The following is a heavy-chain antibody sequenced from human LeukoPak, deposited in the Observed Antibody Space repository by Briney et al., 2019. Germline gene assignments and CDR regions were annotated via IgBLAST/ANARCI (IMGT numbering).Heavy chain of an antibody. CDR2: IYSSGTT. Sequence: SETLSLTCTVSGGSMRSYYWSWIRQPPGKGLEWIAYIYSSGTTNYNPSLKSRVTISVDTSKNQFSLKMRSVTAADTAVYYCARQVLASEGWFDPWGQGTLVTVSS. V-gene: IGHV4-59*08. CDR3: ARQVLASEGWFDP. D-gene: IGHD3-3*01. CDR1: GGSMRSYY. J-gene: IGHJ5*02.